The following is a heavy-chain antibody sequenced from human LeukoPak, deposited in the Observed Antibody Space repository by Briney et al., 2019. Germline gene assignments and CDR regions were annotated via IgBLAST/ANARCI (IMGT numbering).Heavy chain of an antibody. Sequence: PSETLSLTCAVYGGSFSGYYWSWIRQPPGKGLEWIGEINRSGSTNYNPSLKSRVTISVDTSKNQFSLKLSSVTAADTAVYYCATMVQGVHTYFGSWGQGNLVAVSS. CDR1: GGSFSGYY. J-gene: IGHJ4*02. CDR2: INRSGST. CDR3: ATMVQGVHTYFGS. D-gene: IGHD3-10*01. V-gene: IGHV4-34*01.